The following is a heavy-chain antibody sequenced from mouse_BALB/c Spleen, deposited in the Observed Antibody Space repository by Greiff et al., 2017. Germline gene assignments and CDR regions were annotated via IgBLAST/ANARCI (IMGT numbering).Heavy chain of an antibody. CDR3: ARKDDGYYVDYAMDY. D-gene: IGHD2-3*01. CDR1: GFNIKDTY. CDR2: IDPANGNT. Sequence: VQLQQSGAELVKPGASVKLSCTASGFNIKDTYMHWVKQRPEQGLEWIGRIDPANGNTKYDPKFQGKATITADTSSNTAYLQLSSLTSEDTAVYYCARKDDGYYVDYAMDYGGQGTSVTVSS. V-gene: IGHV14-3*02. J-gene: IGHJ4*01.